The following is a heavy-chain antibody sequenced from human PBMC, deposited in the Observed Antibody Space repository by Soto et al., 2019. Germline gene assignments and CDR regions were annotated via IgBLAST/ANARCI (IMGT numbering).Heavy chain of an antibody. D-gene: IGHD6-19*01. CDR1: GFTFTSFS. J-gene: IGHJ5*02. CDR2: INAGNGNT. Sequence: ASVKVSSKASGFTFTSFSMHLARQAPGQRLEWMGWINAGNGNTKYSQKFQGRVTITRDTSASTAYMELSSLRSEDTAVYYCARGVAGPLHWFDPWGQGTLVTVSS. CDR3: ARGVAGPLHWFDP. V-gene: IGHV1-3*01.